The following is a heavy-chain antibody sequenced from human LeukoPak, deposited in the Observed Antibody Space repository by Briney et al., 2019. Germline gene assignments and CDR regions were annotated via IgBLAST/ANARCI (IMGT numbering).Heavy chain of an antibody. CDR2: INHSGST. Sequence: SETLSLTCTVSGGSISSNSYYWSWIRQPPGKGLEWIGEINHSGSTNYNPSLKSRVTISVDTSKNQFSLKLSSVTAADTAVYYCARSGSYGYGSYYYYYMDVWGKGTTVTVSS. D-gene: IGHD5-18*01. CDR3: ARSGSYGYGSYYYYYMDV. V-gene: IGHV4-39*07. CDR1: GGSISSNSYY. J-gene: IGHJ6*03.